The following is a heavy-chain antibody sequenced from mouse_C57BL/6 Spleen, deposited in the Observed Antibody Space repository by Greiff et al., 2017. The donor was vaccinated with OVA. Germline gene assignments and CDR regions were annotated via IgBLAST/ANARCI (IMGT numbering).Heavy chain of an antibody. D-gene: IGHD2-4*01. CDR2: IDPSDSET. Sequence: VQLQQPGAELVRPGSSVKLSCKASGYTFTSYWMHWVKQRPIQGLEWIGNIDPSDSETHYNQKFKDKATLTVDKSSSTAYMQLSSLTSEDSAVYYCARSEGYDYHWDFDVWGTGTTGTVSS. J-gene: IGHJ1*03. V-gene: IGHV1-52*01. CDR3: ARSEGYDYHWDFDV. CDR1: GYTFTSYW.